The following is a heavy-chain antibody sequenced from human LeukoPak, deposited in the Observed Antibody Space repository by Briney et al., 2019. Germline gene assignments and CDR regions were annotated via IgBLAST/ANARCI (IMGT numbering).Heavy chain of an antibody. CDR3: ARYSKNSGRSD. CDR2: INPSGGST. V-gene: IGHV1-46*01. J-gene: IGHJ4*02. D-gene: IGHD1-26*01. Sequence: ASVKVSCKASGYTFTSYGISWVRQAPGQGLEWMGIINPSGGSTSYAQKFQGRVTMTRDTSTSTVYMELSSLRSEDTAVYYCARYSKNSGRSDWGQGTLVTVSS. CDR1: GYTFTSYG.